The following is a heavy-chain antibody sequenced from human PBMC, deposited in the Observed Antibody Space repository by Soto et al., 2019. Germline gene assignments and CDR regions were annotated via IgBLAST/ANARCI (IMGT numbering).Heavy chain of an antibody. J-gene: IGHJ4*02. V-gene: IGHV1-69*06. CDR1: GGTFSSYA. Sequence: QVQLVQSGAEVKKPGSSVKVSCKASGGTFSSYAISWVRQAPGQELEWMGGIIPIFGTANYAQKFQGRVTITADKSTSTAYMELSSLRSEDTAVYYCARDRSDYYDSSGYYPYFDYWGQGTLVTVSS. D-gene: IGHD3-22*01. CDR3: ARDRSDYYDSSGYYPYFDY. CDR2: IIPIFGTA.